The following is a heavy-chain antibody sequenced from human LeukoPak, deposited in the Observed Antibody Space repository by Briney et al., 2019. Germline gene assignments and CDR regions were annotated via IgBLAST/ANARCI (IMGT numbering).Heavy chain of an antibody. J-gene: IGHJ5*02. CDR1: GFTFSSYG. D-gene: IGHD3-10*01. Sequence: GGSLRLSCAASGFTFSSYGMHWVRQAPGKGLEWVAFIRYDGSNKYYADSVKGRFTISRDNSKSTLYLQMNSLRAEDTAVYYCAKDLIRDNDPWGQGTLVTVSS. V-gene: IGHV3-30*02. CDR2: IRYDGSNK. CDR3: AKDLIRDNDP.